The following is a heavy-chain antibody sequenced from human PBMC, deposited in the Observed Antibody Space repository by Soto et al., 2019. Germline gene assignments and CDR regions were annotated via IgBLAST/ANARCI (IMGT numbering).Heavy chain of an antibody. CDR1: GYSFTSYW. V-gene: IGHV5-51*01. CDR2: IYPGDSDT. Sequence: ESLKISFQGSGYSFTSYWIGWVRQMPGKGLEWMGIIYPGDSDTRYSPSFQGQVTISADKSISTAYLQWSSLKASDTAMYYCASYPRLGYCSGGSCYTSWGQGTLVTVSS. J-gene: IGHJ4*02. CDR3: ASYPRLGYCSGGSCYTS. D-gene: IGHD2-15*01.